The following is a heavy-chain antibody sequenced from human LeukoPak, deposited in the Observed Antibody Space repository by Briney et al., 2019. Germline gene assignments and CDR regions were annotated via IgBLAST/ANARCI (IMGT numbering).Heavy chain of an antibody. D-gene: IGHD3-22*01. CDR2: ISSSSSYI. CDR3: NPYYYDSSGYYYDY. V-gene: IGHV3-21*01. J-gene: IGHJ4*02. CDR1: GFTFSSYS. Sequence: GGSLRLSCAASGFTFSSYSMNWVRQAPGKGLEWVSSISSSSSYIYYADSVKGRFTISRDNAKNSLYLRMNSLRAEDTAVYYCNPYYYDSSGYYYDYWGQGTLVTVSS.